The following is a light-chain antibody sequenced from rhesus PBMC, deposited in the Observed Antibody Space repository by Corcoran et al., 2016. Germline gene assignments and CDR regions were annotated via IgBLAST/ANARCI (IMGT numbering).Light chain of an antibody. J-gene: IGKJ4*01. CDR1: QGISSY. CDR2: DAS. Sequence: DIQMTQSPSSLSASVGDTVTITCRASQGISSYLNWFQQKPGKAPKLLIYDASSLESGVPSRFSGSGSGTDFTLTISNLQPEDFAAYYCLQHDTYPLTFVGGTKVEIK. CDR3: LQHDTYPLT. V-gene: IGKV1-28*03.